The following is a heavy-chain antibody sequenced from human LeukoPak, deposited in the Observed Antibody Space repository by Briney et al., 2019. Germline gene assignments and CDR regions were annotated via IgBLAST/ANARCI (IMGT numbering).Heavy chain of an antibody. CDR3: AKDGRMYSSSWYYFDY. CDR2: ISYDGSNK. CDR1: GFTFSSYG. J-gene: IGHJ4*02. Sequence: GRSLRLPCAASGFTFSSYGMHWVRQAPGKGLEWVAVISYDGSNKYYADSVKGRFTISRDNSKNTLYLQMNSLRAEDTAVYYCAKDGRMYSSSWYYFDYWGQGTLVTVSS. V-gene: IGHV3-30*18. D-gene: IGHD6-13*01.